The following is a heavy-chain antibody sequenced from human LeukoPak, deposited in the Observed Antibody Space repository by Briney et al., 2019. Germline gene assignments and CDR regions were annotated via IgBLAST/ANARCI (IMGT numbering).Heavy chain of an antibody. J-gene: IGHJ3*01. CDR2: IHYSGST. Sequence: SETLSLTCTVSGGSISSYYWSWIRQPPGKGLEWIGYIHYSGSTHYNPSLKSRVTISVDTSKNQVSLKLRSVTAADTAVYYCAREVQHLNDAFDVWGQGTMVTVSS. D-gene: IGHD6-13*01. CDR1: GGSISSYY. CDR3: AREVQHLNDAFDV. V-gene: IGHV4-59*01.